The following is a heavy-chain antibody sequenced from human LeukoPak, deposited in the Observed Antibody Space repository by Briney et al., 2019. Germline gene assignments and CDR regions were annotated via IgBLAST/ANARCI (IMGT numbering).Heavy chain of an antibody. D-gene: IGHD6-19*01. V-gene: IGHV3-48*03. CDR2: ISSSGSTI. CDR3: ARGRYSSGCDY. J-gene: IGHJ4*02. Sequence: PGGSLRVSRAASGFTFSSYEMNWVGQAPGKGLEGVSYISSSGSTIYYADSVKGRFTISRDNANNSLYLQMTSLRAEDTAVYYCARGRYSSGCDYWIRGTLVTVSS. CDR1: GFTFSSYE.